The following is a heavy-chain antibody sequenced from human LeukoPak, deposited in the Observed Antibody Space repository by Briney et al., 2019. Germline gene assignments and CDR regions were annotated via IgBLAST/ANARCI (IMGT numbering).Heavy chain of an antibody. CDR3: ARVVAKIS. J-gene: IGHJ5*02. D-gene: IGHD5-12*01. Sequence: GGSLRLSCAASGFFFNDYYMSWIRQAPGKGLEWVAYVSGSGGTLYYADSVQGRFTISRHNVKKSLYLQMDNLRVDDTAVYYCARVVAKISWGQGTLVTVSS. CDR1: GFFFNDYY. V-gene: IGHV3-11*01. CDR2: VSGSGGTL.